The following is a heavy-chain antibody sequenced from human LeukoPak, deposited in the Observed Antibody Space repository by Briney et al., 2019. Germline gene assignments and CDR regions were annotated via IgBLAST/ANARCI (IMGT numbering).Heavy chain of an antibody. CDR1: GFTFSSYS. Sequence: GGSLRLSCAASGFTFSSYSMNWVRQAPGKGLEWVSSISSSSSYIYYADSVKGRFTISRDNAKNSLYLQMNSLRAEDTAVYYCARGPPYSNYASYYYYMDVWGKGTTVTVSS. J-gene: IGHJ6*03. V-gene: IGHV3-21*04. CDR3: ARGPPYSNYASYYYYMDV. D-gene: IGHD4-11*01. CDR2: ISSSSSYI.